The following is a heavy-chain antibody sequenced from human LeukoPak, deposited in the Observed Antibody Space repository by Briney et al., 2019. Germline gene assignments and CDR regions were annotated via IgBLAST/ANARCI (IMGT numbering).Heavy chain of an antibody. CDR2: ISYDGSSQ. CDR3: AREGHIAAAGGPWFDP. V-gene: IGHV3-30-3*01. CDR1: GFTFSSYA. Sequence: GGSLRLSCAASGFTFSSYAMHWVRQAPGKGLEWVAVISYDGSSQYYTDSVKGRFIISRDNSRNTLYLQMNSLRAEDTAVYYCAREGHIAAAGGPWFDPWGQGTLVTVSS. J-gene: IGHJ5*02. D-gene: IGHD6-13*01.